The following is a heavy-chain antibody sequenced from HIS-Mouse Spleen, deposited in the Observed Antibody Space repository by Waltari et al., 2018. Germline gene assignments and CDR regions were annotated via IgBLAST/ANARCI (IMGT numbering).Heavy chain of an antibody. V-gene: IGHV4-38-2*02. CDR1: GYSISSGYY. J-gene: IGHJ4*02. CDR2: IYHSGST. CDR3: ARVEYSSGWYDY. Sequence: QVQLQESGPGLVKPSETLSLTCTVSGYSISSGYYWGWIRQPPGKGLEWIGSIYHSGSTSYNPSLKSRVTISVDTSKNQFSLKLSSVTAADTAVYYCARVEYSSGWYDYWGQGTLVTISS. D-gene: IGHD6-19*01.